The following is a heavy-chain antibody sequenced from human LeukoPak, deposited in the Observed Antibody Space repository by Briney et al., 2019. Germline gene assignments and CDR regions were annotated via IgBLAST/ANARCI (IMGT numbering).Heavy chain of an antibody. CDR1: GGSISSSSYY. J-gene: IGHJ4*02. CDR2: IYYSGST. V-gene: IGHV4-39*01. CDR3: ARLGGEGYIDY. D-gene: IGHD3-16*01. Sequence: PSETLSLTCTVSGGSISSSSYYWGWIRQPPGKGLEWIGSIYYSGSTYYNPSLKSRVTISVDTSKNQFSLKLSSVTAADTAVYYCARLGGEGYIDYWGQGTLVTVSS.